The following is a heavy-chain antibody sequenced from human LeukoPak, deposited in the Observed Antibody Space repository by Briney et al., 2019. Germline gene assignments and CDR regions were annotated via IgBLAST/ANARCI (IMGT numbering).Heavy chain of an antibody. CDR3: ASSGWYSGSY. J-gene: IGHJ4*02. Sequence: SETLXLTCAVYXXSXXXXXXXWXXQPXGXXXXWIGIINHSGSTNYNPSLKSRVTISVDKSKNQFSLKLSSVTAADTAVYYCASSGWYSGSYWGQGTLVTVSS. V-gene: IGHV4-34*01. CDR2: INHSGST. D-gene: IGHD6-19*01. CDR1: XXSXXXXX.